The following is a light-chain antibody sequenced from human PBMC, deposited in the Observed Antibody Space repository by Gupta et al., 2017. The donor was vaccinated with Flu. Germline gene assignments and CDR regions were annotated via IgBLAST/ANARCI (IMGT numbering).Light chain of an antibody. Sequence: GTVNGASSFVSWYQHPPDKPPTLMIYNVFRRPSGVPDPFAGSVSGNTASRPISVLQAEDGAGYYCSSSAVNYNLMFGGWTSVTVL. V-gene: IGLV2-11*01. CDR1: GTVNGASSF. J-gene: IGLJ3*02. CDR3: SSSAVNYNLM. CDR2: NVF.